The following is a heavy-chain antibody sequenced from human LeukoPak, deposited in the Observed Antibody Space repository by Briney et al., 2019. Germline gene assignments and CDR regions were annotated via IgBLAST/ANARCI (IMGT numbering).Heavy chain of an antibody. Sequence: SETLSLTCGVSGDSISGSSSYYWGWIRQPPGEGLEWIGYIYYSGSTNYNPSLKSRVTISLDTSKNQFSLNLDSVTAADTAVYYCARELKVGNTGYYFDYWGQGTLVTVSS. D-gene: IGHD1-7*01. CDR3: ARELKVGNTGYYFDY. V-gene: IGHV4-61*05. CDR2: IYYSGST. CDR1: GDSISGSSSYY. J-gene: IGHJ4*02.